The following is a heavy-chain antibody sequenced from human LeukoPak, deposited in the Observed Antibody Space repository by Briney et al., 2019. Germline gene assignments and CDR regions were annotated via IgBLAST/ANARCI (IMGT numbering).Heavy chain of an antibody. CDR1: GGSINYYY. Sequence: SETLSLTCTVSGGSINYYYWMWIRQPPGKGLEWIGYIYYSGGTHYNPSLKSRATMLVDTSKNQFSLKLTAVTAADTAVYYCARETPGAGHFDYWGQGSLVTVSS. CDR3: ARETPGAGHFDY. D-gene: IGHD7-27*01. V-gene: IGHV4-59*01. J-gene: IGHJ4*02. CDR2: IYYSGGT.